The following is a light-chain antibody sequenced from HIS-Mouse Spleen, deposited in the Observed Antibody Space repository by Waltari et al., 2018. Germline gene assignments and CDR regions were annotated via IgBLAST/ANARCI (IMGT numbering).Light chain of an antibody. CDR2: VAS. V-gene: IGKV3-15*01. Sequence: EIVMTQTPATMSVSQGERATLSCRDRPSVRSNLAWYQQKPVQAPRLLIYVASTRATGIPARFSGSGSGTEFTLTISSMQSEDFAFYYCQQYNHWPTRTFETFGQGTKVEIK. CDR3: QQYNHWPTRTFET. CDR1: PSVRSN. J-gene: IGKJ1*01.